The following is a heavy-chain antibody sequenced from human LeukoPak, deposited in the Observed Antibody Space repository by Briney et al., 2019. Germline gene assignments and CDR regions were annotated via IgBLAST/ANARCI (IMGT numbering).Heavy chain of an antibody. CDR3: ARGYDSSGYFDY. Sequence: ASVKVSCKASGYTFTGYYMHWVRQAPGQGVGWMGWINPNSGGTNYAQKFQGRVTMTRDTSISTAYMELSRLRSDDTAVYYCARGYDSSGYFDYWGQGTLVTVSS. V-gene: IGHV1-2*02. J-gene: IGHJ4*02. CDR2: INPNSGGT. D-gene: IGHD3-22*01. CDR1: GYTFTGYY.